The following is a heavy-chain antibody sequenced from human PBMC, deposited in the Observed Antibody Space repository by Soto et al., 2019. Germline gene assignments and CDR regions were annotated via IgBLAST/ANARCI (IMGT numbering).Heavy chain of an antibody. CDR3: AKDSPWGFLRGYDANNWFDP. D-gene: IGHD5-12*01. V-gene: IGHV3-30*18. Sequence: GGSLILSCAASGLTFSSYGMHWVRQAPGKGLEWVAVISYDGSNKYYADSVKGRFTISRGSSTNTLDLQMNSLRAEDTTVYYCAKDSPWGFLRGYDANNWFDPWGQGTLVTVSS. J-gene: IGHJ5*02. CDR1: GLTFSSYG. CDR2: ISYDGSNK.